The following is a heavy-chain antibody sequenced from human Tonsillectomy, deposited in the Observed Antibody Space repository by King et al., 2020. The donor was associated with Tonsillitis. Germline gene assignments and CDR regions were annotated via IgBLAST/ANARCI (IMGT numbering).Heavy chain of an antibody. CDR1: GFTFDDYA. CDR3: AKDKGAGGWYGNWFDP. J-gene: IGHJ5*02. D-gene: IGHD6-19*01. V-gene: IGHV3-9*01. Sequence: VQLVESGGGLVQPGRSLRLSCAASGFTFDDYAMHWVRQAPGKGLEWVSGISWNSGSIGYADSVKGRFTISRDNAKYSLYLQMNSLRAEDTALYYCAKDKGAGGWYGNWFDPWGQGTLVTVSS. CDR2: ISWNSGSI.